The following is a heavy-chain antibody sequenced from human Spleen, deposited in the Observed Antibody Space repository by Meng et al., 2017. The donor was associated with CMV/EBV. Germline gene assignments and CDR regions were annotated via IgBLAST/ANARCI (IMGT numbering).Heavy chain of an antibody. CDR1: GGTFSSYS. CDR3: ALHQADWFDS. Sequence: VSCKASGGTFSSYSVSWMRQVPGQGLEWMGKIIPMVGVAKSAARFQGKVAINADTSTSTAYMELSSLKSEDTAVYYCALHQADWFDSWGQGTLVTVSS. V-gene: IGHV1-69*02. J-gene: IGHJ5*01. CDR2: IIPMVGVA.